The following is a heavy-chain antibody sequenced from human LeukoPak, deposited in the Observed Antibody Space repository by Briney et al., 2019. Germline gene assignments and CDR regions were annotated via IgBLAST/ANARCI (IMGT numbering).Heavy chain of an antibody. CDR2: ISASGAGT. CDR1: GFTFSSYA. V-gene: IGHV3-23*01. J-gene: IGHJ4*02. D-gene: IGHD3-10*01. Sequence: GESLRLSCSVSGFTFSSYAVSWVRQAPGKGLEWVSSISASGAGTYYADSVKGRFTISRDNSKNTLYLQMNSLRAKDTAVYYCAREGVRGSGSYYNVKDYWGQGSLVTVSS. CDR3: AREGVRGSGSYYNVKDY.